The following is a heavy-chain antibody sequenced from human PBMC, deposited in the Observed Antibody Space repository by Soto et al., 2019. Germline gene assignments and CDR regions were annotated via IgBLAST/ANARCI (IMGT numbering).Heavy chain of an antibody. J-gene: IGHJ5*02. D-gene: IGHD3-3*01. CDR3: AKLVDLRRWFDP. CDR2: IYYSGST. V-gene: IGHV4-59*01. Sequence: SETLSLTCTVSGGSISSYYWSWIRQPPGKGLEWIGYIYYSGSTNYNPSLKSRVTISIDTSKNQFSLKLSSVTAADTAVYYCAKLVDLRRWFDPWGQGTLVTVSS. CDR1: GGSISSYY.